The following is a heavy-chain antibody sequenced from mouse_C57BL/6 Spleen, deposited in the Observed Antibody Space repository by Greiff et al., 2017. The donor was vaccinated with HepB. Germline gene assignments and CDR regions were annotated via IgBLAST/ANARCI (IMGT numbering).Heavy chain of an antibody. J-gene: IGHJ2*01. CDR3: AREGLGRGYYFDY. CDR1: GFTFSDYY. Sequence: EVQLQESEGGLVQPGSSMKLSCTASGFTFSDYYMAWVRQVPEKGLEWVANINYDGSSTYYLDSLKSRFIISRDNAKNILYLQMSSLKSEDTATYYCAREGLGRGYYFDYWGQGTTLTVSS. CDR2: INYDGSST. V-gene: IGHV5-16*01. D-gene: IGHD3-3*01.